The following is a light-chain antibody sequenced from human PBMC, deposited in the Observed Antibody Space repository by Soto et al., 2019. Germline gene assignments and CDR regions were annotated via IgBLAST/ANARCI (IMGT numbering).Light chain of an antibody. CDR2: AAS. V-gene: IGKV1-39*01. CDR1: QSISSY. Sequence: DIQMTQSPSSLSASVGERVTITCRASQSISSYLNWYQQKPGKAPKLLIYAASSLQSGVPSRFSGSGSGTDFTLTISSLQPEDFATYYCQQSYRTPYTFGQGTKLEIK. J-gene: IGKJ2*01. CDR3: QQSYRTPYT.